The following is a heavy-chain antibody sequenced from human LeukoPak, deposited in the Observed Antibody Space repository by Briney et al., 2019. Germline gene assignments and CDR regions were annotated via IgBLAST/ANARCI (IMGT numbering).Heavy chain of an antibody. CDR1: GGSISSSSYY. D-gene: IGHD3-9*01. Sequence: PSETLSLTCTVSGGSISSSSYYWGWIRQPPGKGLEWIGSIYYSGSTYYNPSLKSRVTISVDTSKNQFSLKLSSVTAADTAVYYCAGFDQAYYFDYWGQGTLVTVSS. CDR3: AGFDQAYYFDY. J-gene: IGHJ4*02. V-gene: IGHV4-39*01. CDR2: IYYSGST.